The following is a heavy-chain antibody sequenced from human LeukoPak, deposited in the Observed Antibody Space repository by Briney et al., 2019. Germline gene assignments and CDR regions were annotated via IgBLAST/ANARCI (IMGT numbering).Heavy chain of an antibody. CDR2: ITRSSNYL. Sequence: GGSLRLSCAASGFTFSSYSMIWVRRAPGKGLEWVASITRSSNYLYYADSLKGRFTISRDNAKNSLYLQMNSLRAEDTAVYYCARARYDSRGYYPLGDYWGQGTLVTVSS. D-gene: IGHD3-22*01. J-gene: IGHJ4*02. V-gene: IGHV3-21*01. CDR1: GFTFSSYS. CDR3: ARARYDSRGYYPLGDY.